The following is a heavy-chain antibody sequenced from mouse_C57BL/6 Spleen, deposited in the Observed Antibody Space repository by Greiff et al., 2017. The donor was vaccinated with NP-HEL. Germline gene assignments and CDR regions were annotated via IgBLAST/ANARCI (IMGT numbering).Heavy chain of an antibody. J-gene: IGHJ2*01. V-gene: IGHV10-1*01. CDR1: GFSFNTSA. D-gene: IGHD3-3*01. CDR2: LRRSSNNYAT. Sequence: EVNVVESGGGFVQPNGSLKLSCAASGFSFNTSAMNLVRQAPGQGLEWVALLRRSSNNYATFYADSVQDRFTISTDDSESMLYLQMNNLKTEDTAMYYCVRAGFFDDGGQGTTLTVSS. CDR3: VRAGFFDD.